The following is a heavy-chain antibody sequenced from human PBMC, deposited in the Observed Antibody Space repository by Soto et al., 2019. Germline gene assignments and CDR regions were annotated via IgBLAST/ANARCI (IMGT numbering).Heavy chain of an antibody. J-gene: IGHJ5*02. CDR2: IRSKAYGGTT. CDR3: TRVLEWFQVYWFDP. D-gene: IGHD3-3*01. CDR1: GFTFGDYA. V-gene: IGHV3-49*04. Sequence: HPGGSLRLSCTASGFTFGDYAMSWVRQAPGKGLEWVGFIRSKAYGGTTEYAASVKGRFTISRDDSKSIAYLQMNSLKTEDTAVYYCTRVLEWFQVYWFDPWGQGTLVTVSS.